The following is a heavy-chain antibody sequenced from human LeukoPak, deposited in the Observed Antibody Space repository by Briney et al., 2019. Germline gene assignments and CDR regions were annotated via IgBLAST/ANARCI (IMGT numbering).Heavy chain of an antibody. V-gene: IGHV4-59*08. D-gene: IGHD4-17*01. CDR3: ARQGGDYENYFDY. CDR2: IYYSGST. J-gene: IGHJ4*02. Sequence: SETLSLTCTVSGGSISSYYWSCIRQPPGKGLEWIGYIYYSGSTNYNPSLKSRVTISVDTSKNQFSLKLSSVTAADTAVYYCARQGGDYENYFDYWGQGTLVTVSS. CDR1: GGSISSYY.